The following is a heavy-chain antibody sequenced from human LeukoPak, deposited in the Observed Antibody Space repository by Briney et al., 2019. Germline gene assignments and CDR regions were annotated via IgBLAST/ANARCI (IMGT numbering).Heavy chain of an antibody. J-gene: IGHJ5*02. Sequence: ASETLSLTCTVSGGSISSYYWSWIRQPPGKGLEWIGYIYYSGSTNYNPSLKSRVTISVDTSKNQFSLKLSSVTAADTAVYYCARDFGGDDFWSGHNWFDPWGQGTLVTVSS. CDR2: IYYSGST. V-gene: IGHV4-59*12. CDR3: ARDFGGDDFWSGHNWFDP. D-gene: IGHD3-3*01. CDR1: GGSISSYY.